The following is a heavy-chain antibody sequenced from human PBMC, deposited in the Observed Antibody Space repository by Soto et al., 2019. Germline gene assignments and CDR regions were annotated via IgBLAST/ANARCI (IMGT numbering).Heavy chain of an antibody. CDR3: ARDQGITGTNYGMDV. D-gene: IGHD1-20*01. CDR1: GYTFTSYA. J-gene: IGHJ6*02. Sequence: QVQLVQSGAEVKKPGASVKVSCKASGYTFTSYAMHWVRQAPGQRLEWMGWINAGNGNTKYSQKFQSRVTITRDTSASTAYMEMSSLRSEDTAVYYCARDQGITGTNYGMDVWGQGTTVTVSS. V-gene: IGHV1-3*01. CDR2: INAGNGNT.